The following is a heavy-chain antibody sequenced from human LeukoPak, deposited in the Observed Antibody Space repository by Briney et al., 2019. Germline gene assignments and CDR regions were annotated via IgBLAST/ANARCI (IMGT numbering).Heavy chain of an antibody. J-gene: IGHJ4*02. CDR1: GFTFSRYW. V-gene: IGHV3-74*01. D-gene: IGHD2-15*01. Sequence: GGSLRLSCAASGFTFSRYWMHWVRQAPGKGLVWVSRLNTDGSWTNYADSVKGRFTISRDNAENTLYLQMNSLRVEDTAVYYCAKDLSGAHDYWGQGTVVTVSS. CDR3: AKDLSGAHDY. CDR2: LNTDGSWT.